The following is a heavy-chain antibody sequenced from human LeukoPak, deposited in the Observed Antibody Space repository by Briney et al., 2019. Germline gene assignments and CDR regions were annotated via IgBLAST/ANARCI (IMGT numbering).Heavy chain of an antibody. CDR2: IYYSGST. V-gene: IGHV4-39*07. CDR1: GGSISSSSYY. Sequence: PSETLSLTCTVSGGSISSSSYYWGWIRQPPGKGLEWIGSIYYSGSTYYNPSLKSRVTISVDTSKNQFSLKLSSVTAADTAVYYCARVVLGLGTPYGMDVWGQGTTVTVSS. D-gene: IGHD3-16*01. CDR3: ARVVLGLGTPYGMDV. J-gene: IGHJ6*02.